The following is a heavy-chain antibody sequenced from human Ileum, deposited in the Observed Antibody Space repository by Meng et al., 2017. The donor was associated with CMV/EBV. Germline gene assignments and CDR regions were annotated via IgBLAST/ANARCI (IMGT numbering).Heavy chain of an antibody. CDR1: VFSLITSEVG. Sequence: QINFTESGPTLVKPTQTLTLTCTFSVFSLITSEVGVHWIRQPPGKALEWLALIYWDDDNRFSPSLKNRLTITKDTSKNQVVLRMTNMDPTDTATYYCAHGRGWLTDYWGQGTLVTVSS. J-gene: IGHJ4*02. CDR2: IYWDDDN. V-gene: IGHV2-5*02. D-gene: IGHD6-19*01. CDR3: AHGRGWLTDY.